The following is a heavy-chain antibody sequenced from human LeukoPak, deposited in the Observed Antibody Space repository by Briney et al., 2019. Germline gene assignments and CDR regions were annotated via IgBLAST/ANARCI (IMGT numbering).Heavy chain of an antibody. CDR1: GFTFSSYG. CDR3: AKDRGLWDV. Sequence: SGGSLRLSCAASGFTFSSYGMHWVRQAPGKGLEWVAVISYDGSNKYYADSVKGRFTISRDNSKNTLYLQMNSLRAEDTAVYYCAKDRGLWDVWGKGTTVTISS. V-gene: IGHV3-30*18. CDR2: ISYDGSNK. J-gene: IGHJ6*04.